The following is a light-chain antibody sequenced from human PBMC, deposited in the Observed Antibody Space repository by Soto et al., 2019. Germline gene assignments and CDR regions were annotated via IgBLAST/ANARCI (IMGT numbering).Light chain of an antibody. CDR3: SSYTSSSTRV. CDR1: SSDVGAYDY. V-gene: IGLV2-14*03. Sequence: QSVLTQPASVSGSPGQPITISCTGTSSDVGAYDYVSWYQQHPDKAPKLMIYEVSHRPSGVSNRFYGSKSVNTATLTISGLQAEDEADYYCSSYTSSSTRVFGTGTKVTVL. CDR2: EVS. J-gene: IGLJ1*01.